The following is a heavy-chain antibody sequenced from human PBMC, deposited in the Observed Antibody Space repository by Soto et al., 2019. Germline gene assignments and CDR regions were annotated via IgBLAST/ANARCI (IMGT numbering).Heavy chain of an antibody. Sequence: SETLSLTCAVGGGSVIAYYWSWIRQRAGKGMEWIGSINHRGNSYYNPSLKSRVTISVDTSKNQGSLKVSSVTAADTAVYYCVRSGDDYGSYIDYWGQGTLVTSPQ. CDR3: VRSGDDYGSYIDY. J-gene: IGHJ4*02. CDR2: INHRGNS. CDR1: GGSVIAYY. V-gene: IGHV4-34*01. D-gene: IGHD4-17*01.